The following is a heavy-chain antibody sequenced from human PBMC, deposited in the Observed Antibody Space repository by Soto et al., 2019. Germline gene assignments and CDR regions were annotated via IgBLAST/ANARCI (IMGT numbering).Heavy chain of an antibody. CDR1: GFSLSTSGVG. CDR3: VHRGYMYGNWDHGYFDY. CDR2: IYWDDDK. J-gene: IGHJ4*02. Sequence: QITLKESGPTRVKPTQTLALTCTFSGFSLSTSGVGVGWIRKTPGKALEWLALIYWDDDKRYNPSLKSRLTITKDTSKNQVVLIMADVDPVDTATYFCVHRGYMYGNWDHGYFDYWGQGTLVTVSS. D-gene: IGHD5-18*01. V-gene: IGHV2-5*02.